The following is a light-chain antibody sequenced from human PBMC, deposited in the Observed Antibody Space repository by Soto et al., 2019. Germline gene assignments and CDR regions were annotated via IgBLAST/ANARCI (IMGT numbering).Light chain of an antibody. J-gene: IGLJ3*02. CDR1: NSNIGKNS. CDR3: GAWDSTLTAVV. Sequence: QSVLTQPPSVSVAPGQKVTISCSGGNSNIGKNSVSWYQQFPGTAPKLLIYDNNERPSVIPDRFSGSKSGTSATLDITGLQTGDEADYYCGAWDSTLTAVVFGGGTKLTVL. V-gene: IGLV1-51*01. CDR2: DNN.